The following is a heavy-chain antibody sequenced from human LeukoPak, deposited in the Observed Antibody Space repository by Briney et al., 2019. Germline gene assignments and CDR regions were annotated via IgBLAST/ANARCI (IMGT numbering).Heavy chain of an antibody. V-gene: IGHV5-51*03. D-gene: IGHD6-19*01. CDR3: ARSASGWGFDD. Sequence: GESLKISCKASGYSFTTYWSGGVRQTSGKGVEWMGIIYPGDSDTRYSPSFQGQVTISADKSISTAYLQWSSLKASDSAMYYCARSASGWGFDDWGQGTLVTVSS. J-gene: IGHJ4*02. CDR1: GYSFTTYW. CDR2: IYPGDSDT.